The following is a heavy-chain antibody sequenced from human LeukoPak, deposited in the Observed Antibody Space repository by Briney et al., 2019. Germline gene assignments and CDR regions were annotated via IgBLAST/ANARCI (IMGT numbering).Heavy chain of an antibody. CDR1: GFTFSSYS. D-gene: IGHD6-6*01. J-gene: IGHJ1*01. CDR3: ARDLSSSSTAYFHH. CDR2: ISSSSSTI. V-gene: IGHV3-48*04. Sequence: GGSLRLSCAASGFTFSSYSMNWVRQAPGKGPEWVSYISSSSSTIYYADSVKGRFTISRDTAKNSLFLQMNSLRAEDTAVYFCARDLSSSSTAYFHHWGQGTLVTVSS.